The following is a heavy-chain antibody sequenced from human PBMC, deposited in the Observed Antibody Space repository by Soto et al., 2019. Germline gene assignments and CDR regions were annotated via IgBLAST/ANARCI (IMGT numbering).Heavy chain of an antibody. CDR3: ATYGSGSYRIFDY. Sequence: EVQLLESGGGLVQPGGSLRLSCAASGFTFSSYAMSWVRQAPGEGLEWVSAISGSGGSTYYADSVKGRFTISRDNSKNTLYLQMNSLRAEDTAVYYCATYGSGSYRIFDYWGQGTLVTVSS. CDR2: ISGSGGST. V-gene: IGHV3-23*01. J-gene: IGHJ4*02. D-gene: IGHD3-10*01. CDR1: GFTFSSYA.